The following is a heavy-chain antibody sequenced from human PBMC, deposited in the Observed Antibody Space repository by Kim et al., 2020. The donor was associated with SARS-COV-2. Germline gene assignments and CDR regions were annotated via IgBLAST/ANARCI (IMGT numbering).Heavy chain of an antibody. CDR3: ASPQYYYDSSGYYSASGYYYGMDV. V-gene: IGHV1-69*13. CDR1: GGTFSSYA. Sequence: SVKVSCKASGGTFSSYAISWVRQAPGQGLEWMGGIIPIFGTANYAQKFQGRVTITADESTSTAYMELSSLRSEDTAVYYCASPQYYYDSSGYYSASGYYYGMDVWGQGTTVTVSS. D-gene: IGHD3-22*01. CDR2: IIPIFGTA. J-gene: IGHJ6*02.